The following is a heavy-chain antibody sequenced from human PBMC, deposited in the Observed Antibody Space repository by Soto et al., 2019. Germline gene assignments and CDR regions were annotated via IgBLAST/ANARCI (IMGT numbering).Heavy chain of an antibody. CDR2: IIPILGIA. D-gene: IGHD2-2*02. V-gene: IGHV1-69*08. Sequence: QVQLVQSGAEVKKPGSSVKVSCKASGGTFSSYTISWVRQAPGQGLEWMGRIIPILGIANYAQKFQGRVTITADKSTSTAYKELSSLRSEDTAVYYCAREIYTYYYGMDVWGQGTTVTVSS. J-gene: IGHJ6*02. CDR1: GGTFSSYT. CDR3: AREIYTYYYGMDV.